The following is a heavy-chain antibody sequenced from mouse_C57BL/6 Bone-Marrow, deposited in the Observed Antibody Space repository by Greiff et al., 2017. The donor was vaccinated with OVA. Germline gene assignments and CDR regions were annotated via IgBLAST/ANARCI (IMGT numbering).Heavy chain of an antibody. CDR2: IHPNSGST. Sequence: QVQLQQPGAELVKPGASVKLSCKTSGYTFTSYWMHWVKQRPGQGLEWIGLIHPNSGSTNYNEKFKSKATLTVDKSSSTAYMQLSSLTSEDSAVYDCARGGFYYSNYVGWYLDVGGRGTTVTVSS. D-gene: IGHD2-5*01. J-gene: IGHJ1*03. V-gene: IGHV1-64*01. CDR1: GYTFTSYW. CDR3: ARGGFYYSNYVGWYLDV.